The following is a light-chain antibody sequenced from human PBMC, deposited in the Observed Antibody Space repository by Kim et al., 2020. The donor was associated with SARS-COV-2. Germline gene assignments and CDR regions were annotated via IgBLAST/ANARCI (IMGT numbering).Light chain of an antibody. CDR1: SSDVDDYNY. CDR3: SSYTSSSGLMV. CDR2: EVT. Sequence: QSITISCTGTSSDVDDYNYVYWYQQHPGKGPKLMIYEVTKRPSGVAYRFSGSKSGNTASLTISGLQAEDGADYYCSSYTSSSGLMVFGGGTQLTVL. J-gene: IGLJ3*02. V-gene: IGLV2-14*01.